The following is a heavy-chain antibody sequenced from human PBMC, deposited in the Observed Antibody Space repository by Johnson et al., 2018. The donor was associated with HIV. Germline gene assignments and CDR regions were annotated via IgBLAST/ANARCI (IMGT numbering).Heavy chain of an antibody. CDR3: ARAPSRLRYFDWSEDAFDI. D-gene: IGHD3-9*01. J-gene: IGHJ3*02. CDR1: GFSFDDYG. Sequence: VQLVESGGRVVRPGGSLTLSCAASGFSFDDYGMTWVRQIAGKGLQWVSRINSDGSSTSYADSVKGRFTISRDNAKNTLYLQMNSLRAEDTAVYYCARAPSRLRYFDWSEDAFDIWGQGTMVTVSS. V-gene: IGHV3-74*02. CDR2: INSDGSST.